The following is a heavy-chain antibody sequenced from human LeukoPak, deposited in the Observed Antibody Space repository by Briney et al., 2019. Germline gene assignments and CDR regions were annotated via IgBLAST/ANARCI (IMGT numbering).Heavy chain of an antibody. CDR3: ARDPEYSGSYYYGMDV. CDR1: GFTFSSYS. V-gene: IGHV3-48*02. D-gene: IGHD1-26*01. J-gene: IGHJ6*02. CDR2: ISSSSSTI. Sequence: PGGSLRLSCAASGFTFSSYSMNWVRQAPGKGLEWVSYISSSSSTIYYADSVKGRFTISRDNAKNSLYLQMNSLRDEDTAVYYCARDPEYSGSYYYGMDVWGQGTTVTVSS.